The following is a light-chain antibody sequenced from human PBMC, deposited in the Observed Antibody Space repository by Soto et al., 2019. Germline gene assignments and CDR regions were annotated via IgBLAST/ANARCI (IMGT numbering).Light chain of an antibody. CDR2: AAS. V-gene: IGKV3-20*01. Sequence: EIVLTQSPGTLYLSPGERATLSCSASRSRSSSYVVWYQQKPGPAPRLLIYAASRSATGIPDRFSGSGSAKEYTLNISRLEPEDFAVYYCQQQGTFGQGTKLEIK. CDR1: RSRSSSY. CDR3: QQQGT. J-gene: IGKJ2*01.